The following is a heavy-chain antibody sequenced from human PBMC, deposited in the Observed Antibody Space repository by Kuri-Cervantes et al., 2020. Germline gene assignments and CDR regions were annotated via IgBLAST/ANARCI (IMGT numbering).Heavy chain of an antibody. CDR3: ARDSEGAVAQWYFDL. Sequence: GGSLRLSCAASGFTFSSYSMNWVRQAPGKGLEWVSSISSSSSYIYYADSVKGRFTISRDNAKNTLYLQMNSLRAEDTAVYYCARDSEGAVAQWYFDLWGRGTLVTVSS. V-gene: IGHV3-21*04. CDR2: ISSSSSYI. D-gene: IGHD6-19*01. J-gene: IGHJ2*01. CDR1: GFTFSSYS.